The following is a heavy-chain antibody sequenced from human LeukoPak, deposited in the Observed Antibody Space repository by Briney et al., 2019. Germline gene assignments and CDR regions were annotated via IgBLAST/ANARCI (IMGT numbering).Heavy chain of an antibody. V-gene: IGHV3-30-3*01. J-gene: IGHJ4*02. CDR3: ARPPGYYHNFVDH. CDR2: ISYDGSNK. CDR1: GFTFSSYA. D-gene: IGHD3-22*01. Sequence: GGSLRLSCAASGFTFSSYAMHWVRQAPGKGLEWVAVISYDGSNKYYADSVKGRFTISRDNSKNTLYLQMNSLRAEDTAVYYCARPPGYYHNFVDHWGQGTLVTVSS.